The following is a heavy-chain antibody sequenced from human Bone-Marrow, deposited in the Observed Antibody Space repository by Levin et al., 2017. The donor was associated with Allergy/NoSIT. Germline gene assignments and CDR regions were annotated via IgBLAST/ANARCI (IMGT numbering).Heavy chain of an antibody. Sequence: GASVKVSCKASGYTFIGYYLHWVRQAPGQGLEWLGRINPISGGTNYAQKFRDRVTMTSDPASSTAYLEVSRLTSDDTAAYYCTGTYTTTTRIDYWGQGTRVTVSS. V-gene: IGHV1-2*06. CDR3: TGTYTTTTRIDY. CDR2: INPISGGT. J-gene: IGHJ4*02. D-gene: IGHD3-16*01. CDR1: GYTFIGYY.